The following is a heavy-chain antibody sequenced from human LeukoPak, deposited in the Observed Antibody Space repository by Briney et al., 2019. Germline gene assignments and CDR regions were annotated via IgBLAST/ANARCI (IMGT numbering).Heavy chain of an antibody. J-gene: IGHJ4*02. CDR1: GYTFTGYY. CDR3: ARDRDYGDYVYAFDY. D-gene: IGHD4-17*01. V-gene: IGHV1-2*02. Sequence: GASVKVSCKASGYTFTGYYMHWVRQAPGQGLEWMGWINPNSGGTNYAQKFQGRVTMTRDTSISTAYMELSRLRSDDTAVYYCARDRDYGDYVYAFDYWGQGTLVTVSP. CDR2: INPNSGGT.